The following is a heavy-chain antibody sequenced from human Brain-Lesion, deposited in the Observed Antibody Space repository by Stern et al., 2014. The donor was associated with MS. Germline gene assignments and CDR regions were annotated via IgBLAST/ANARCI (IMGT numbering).Heavy chain of an antibody. Sequence: QITLKESGPALVTPTQTLTLTCTFSGFSFRTDAVGVGWVRHPPGQALEXLALIYWDHEKPYSPYLGSRLTITKDTSRNQVVLTMTNMDPVDTATYYCAHRRPHYASWDNGDFDYWGQGALVTVSS. CDR1: GFSFRTDAVG. J-gene: IGHJ4*02. CDR3: AHRRPHYASWDNGDFDY. CDR2: IYWDHEK. V-gene: IGHV2-5*02. D-gene: IGHD3-3*01.